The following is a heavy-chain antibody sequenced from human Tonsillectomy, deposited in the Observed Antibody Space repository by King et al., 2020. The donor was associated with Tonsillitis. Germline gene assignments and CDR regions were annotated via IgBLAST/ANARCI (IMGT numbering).Heavy chain of an antibody. D-gene: IGHD3-10*01. CDR1: GFIFSDYY. V-gene: IGHV3-11*01. CDR3: AREANFGEYYFDD. Sequence: VQLVESGGGLVKPGGSLRLSCAASGFIFSDYYMSWIRQAPGKGLEWVSYISSSGTTIYYADSVKGRFTISRDNAKNSLYLQMNSLRAEDTALYYCAREANFGEYYFDDWAREPWSPSPQ. J-gene: IGHJ4*02. CDR2: ISSSGTTI.